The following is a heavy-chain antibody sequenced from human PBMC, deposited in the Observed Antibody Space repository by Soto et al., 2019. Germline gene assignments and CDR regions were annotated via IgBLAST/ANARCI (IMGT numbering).Heavy chain of an antibody. V-gene: IGHV3-7*03. CDR1: GFTFSSYW. J-gene: IGHJ4*02. D-gene: IGHD7-27*01. CDR2: IKQDGSEK. CDR3: ARSLTGVTAGFDY. Sequence: GGSLRLSCAASGFTFSSYWMSWVRQAPGKGLEWVANIKQDGSEKYYVESVKGRFTISRDNAKNSLYLQMNSLRAEDTAVYYCARSLTGVTAGFDYWGQGTLVTVSS.